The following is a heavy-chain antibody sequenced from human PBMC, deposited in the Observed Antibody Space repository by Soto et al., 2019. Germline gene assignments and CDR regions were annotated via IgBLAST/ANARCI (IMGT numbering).Heavy chain of an antibody. Sequence: GESLKISCKGSGYSFTSYWIGWVRQMPGKGVEWMGIIYPGDSDTRYSPSFQGQVTISADESISTAYLQWSSLKASDTAMYYCARHKLLGYCSSTSCYRPYYYYGMDVWGQGTTVTVSS. CDR2: IYPGDSDT. V-gene: IGHV5-51*01. CDR3: ARHKLLGYCSSTSCYRPYYYYGMDV. D-gene: IGHD2-2*02. J-gene: IGHJ6*02. CDR1: GYSFTSYW.